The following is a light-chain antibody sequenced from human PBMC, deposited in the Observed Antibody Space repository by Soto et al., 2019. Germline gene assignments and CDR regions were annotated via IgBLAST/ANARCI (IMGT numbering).Light chain of an antibody. CDR2: GAS. CDR1: ESVRSN. Sequence: IVMTQSPATLSVSPGERATLSCRASESVRSNLAWYQQKPGQAPRLLIYGASTRATGIPARFSGSGSGTEFTLTISSLQSEDFAVYYCQQYNNWPPEKTFGQGTKVDIK. V-gene: IGKV3-15*01. CDR3: QQYNNWPPEKT. J-gene: IGKJ1*01.